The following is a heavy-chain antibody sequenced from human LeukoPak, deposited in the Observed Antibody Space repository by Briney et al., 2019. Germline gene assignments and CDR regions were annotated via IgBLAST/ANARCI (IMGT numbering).Heavy chain of an antibody. D-gene: IGHD1-7*01. CDR2: INDRGDNT. V-gene: IGHV3-23*01. CDR1: GLPFSCYA. Sequence: AGGSLRHLHGPSGLPFSCYAILWVRQAPEKGLAWVSAINDRGDNTYYADSVKGRFTISRDNSKNTVHLQMNSPRAEDTAVYYCAKGYRGNYDYCGQGTLVTVSS. J-gene: IGHJ4*02. CDR3: AKGYRGNYDY.